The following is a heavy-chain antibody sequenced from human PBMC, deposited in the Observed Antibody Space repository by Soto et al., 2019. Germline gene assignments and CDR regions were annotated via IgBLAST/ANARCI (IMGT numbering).Heavy chain of an antibody. Sequence: PWGSLRLSCAASGFTFGPFWMHWVRQAPGKGLVWVSRINSDGSSTNYADSVKGRFTISRDNAKNTLYLQMNSLRAEDTAVYYCARVNRGLQWAGFDIWGQGTMVTVSS. CDR3: ARVNRGLQWAGFDI. D-gene: IGHD4-4*01. CDR1: GFTFGPFW. CDR2: INSDGSST. J-gene: IGHJ3*02. V-gene: IGHV3-74*01.